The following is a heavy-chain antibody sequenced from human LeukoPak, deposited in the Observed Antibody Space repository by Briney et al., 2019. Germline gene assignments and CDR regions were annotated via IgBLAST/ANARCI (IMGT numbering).Heavy chain of an antibody. J-gene: IGHJ4*02. V-gene: IGHV3-64D*06. CDR3: VKETAFYDY. CDR2: ISSDGVST. D-gene: IGHD2/OR15-2a*01. Sequence: TGGSLRLSCSASGFTFSRSPMHWVRQAPGKGLEYVSAISSDGVSTYYGASVKGRFTISRDNSKNTLYLQMSSLRAEDTALYYCVKETAFYDYWGPGTLVTVSS. CDR1: GFTFSRSP.